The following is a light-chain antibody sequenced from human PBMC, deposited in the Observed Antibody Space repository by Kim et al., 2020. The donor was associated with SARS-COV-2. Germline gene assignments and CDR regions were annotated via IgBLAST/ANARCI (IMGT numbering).Light chain of an antibody. V-gene: IGKV3-20*01. CDR3: QQYSSSLLT. Sequence: APGERATLTCTASQSVTSTSLAWFQQRPGQDPRLLIFNAFTRATGIPDRVSGSGSGTDFTLTITRLEPEDFAVYYCQQYSSSLLTFGQGTKVDIK. CDR1: QSVTSTS. CDR2: NAF. J-gene: IGKJ1*01.